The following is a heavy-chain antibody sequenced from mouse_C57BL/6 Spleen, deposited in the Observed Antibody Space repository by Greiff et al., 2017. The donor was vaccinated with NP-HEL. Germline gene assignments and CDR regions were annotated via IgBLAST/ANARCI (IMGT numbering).Heavy chain of an antibody. D-gene: IGHD4-1*01. J-gene: IGHJ2*01. CDR1: GFTFSSYG. V-gene: IGHV5-6*01. CDR2: ISSGGSYT. Sequence: EVQGVESGGDLVKPGGSLKLSCAASGFTFSSYGMSWVRQTPDKRLEWVATISSGGSYTYYPDSVKGRFTISRDNAKNTLYLQMSSLKSEDTAMYYCARDGTGGFYYFDYWGQGTTLTVSS. CDR3: ARDGTGGFYYFDY.